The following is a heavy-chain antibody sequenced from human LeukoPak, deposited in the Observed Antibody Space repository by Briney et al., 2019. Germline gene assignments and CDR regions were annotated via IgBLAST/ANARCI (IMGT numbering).Heavy chain of an antibody. J-gene: IGHJ5*02. CDR1: GFTFSSYA. Sequence: PGRSLRLSSAASGFTFSSYAMHWVRQAPGKGLEWVAVISYDGSNKYYADSVKGRFTISRDNSKNTLYLQMNSLRAEDTAVYYCARPIAAVVGNWFDPWGQGTLVTVSS. CDR2: ISYDGSNK. V-gene: IGHV3-30-3*01. CDR3: ARPIAAVVGNWFDP. D-gene: IGHD6-13*01.